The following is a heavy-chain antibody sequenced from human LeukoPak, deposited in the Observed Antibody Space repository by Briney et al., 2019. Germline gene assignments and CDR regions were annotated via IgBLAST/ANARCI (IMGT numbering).Heavy chain of an antibody. Sequence: PSETLSLTCTVSGGSISPHYWSWIRQPPGMGLEWIGYIYYSGSTNYNPSLKSRVTISVDTSKKQFSLKLNSVTAADTAVYYCARGKGYFDYWGQGTLVTVSS. CDR3: ARGKGYFDY. J-gene: IGHJ4*02. CDR2: IYYSGST. CDR1: GGSISPHY. V-gene: IGHV4-59*11.